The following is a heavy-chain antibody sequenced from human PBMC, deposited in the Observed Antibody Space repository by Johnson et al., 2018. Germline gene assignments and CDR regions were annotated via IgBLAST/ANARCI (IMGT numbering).Heavy chain of an antibody. J-gene: IGHJ3*02. V-gene: IGHV3-30*18. Sequence: QVQLVESGGGLVKPGGSLRLSCAASGFTFSNAWMNWVRQAPGKGLEWVAVISYDGSNKYYADSVKGRFTISRDNSKTTLYLQMNSLRAEDTAVYYCAKKLDSSSWYEAFDIWGQGTMVTVSS. D-gene: IGHD6-13*01. CDR2: ISYDGSNK. CDR1: GFTFSNAW. CDR3: AKKLDSSSWYEAFDI.